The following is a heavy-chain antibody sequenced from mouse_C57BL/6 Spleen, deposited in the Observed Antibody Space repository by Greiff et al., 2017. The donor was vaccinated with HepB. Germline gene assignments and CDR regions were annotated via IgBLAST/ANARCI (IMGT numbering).Heavy chain of an antibody. CDR2: IDPSDSYT. CDR1: GYTFTSYW. CDR3: ASSYYSNYDYAMDY. Sequence: QVQLQQPGAELVKPGASVKLSCKASGYTFTSYWMQWVKQRPGQGLEWIGEIDPSDSYTNYNQKFKGKATLTVDTSSSTAYMQLSSLTSEDSAVYYCASSYYSNYDYAMDYWGQGTSVTVSS. J-gene: IGHJ4*01. V-gene: IGHV1-50*01. D-gene: IGHD2-5*01.